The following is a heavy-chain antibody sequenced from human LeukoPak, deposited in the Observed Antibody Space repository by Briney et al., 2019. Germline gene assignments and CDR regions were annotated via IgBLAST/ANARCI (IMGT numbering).Heavy chain of an antibody. CDR3: ARQERDIVATISNY. CDR2: INHSGST. D-gene: IGHD5-12*01. V-gene: IGHV4-34*01. J-gene: IGHJ4*02. CDR1: GGFFSGYY. Sequence: SETLSLTCAVYGGFFSGYYWSWIRQPPGNGLEWIGEINHSGSTNYNPSLKSRVPISVDTSKNQLYLMLSSVTGADTAVYYCARQERDIVATISNYWGQGTLVTVSS.